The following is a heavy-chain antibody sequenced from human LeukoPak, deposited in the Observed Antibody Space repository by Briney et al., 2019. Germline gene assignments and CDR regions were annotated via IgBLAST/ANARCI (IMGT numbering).Heavy chain of an antibody. V-gene: IGHV5-51*01. Sequence: GESLKISCKASGYSFTSYWIGWVRQMPGKGLEWMGIIDPSDSETRYTPSFQGQVTISADKSISTAYLQWSSLKASDTAMYYCARRGRTGTTDYYYYMDVWGKGTTVTVSS. D-gene: IGHD1-7*01. CDR1: GYSFTSYW. J-gene: IGHJ6*03. CDR2: IDPSDSET. CDR3: ARRGRTGTTDYYYYMDV.